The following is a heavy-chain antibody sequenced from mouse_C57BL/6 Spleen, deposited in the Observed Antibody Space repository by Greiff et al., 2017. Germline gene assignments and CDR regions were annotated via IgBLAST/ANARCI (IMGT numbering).Heavy chain of an antibody. CDR3: ARQAYYDYDGDYFDY. CDR2: ISSGGSYT. CDR1: GFTFSSYG. Sequence: EVKLMESGGDLVKPGGSPKLSCAASGFTFSSYGMSWVRQTPDKRLEWVATISSGGSYTYYPDSVKGRFTISRDNAKNTLYLQMSSLKSEDTAMYYCARQAYYDYDGDYFDYWGQGTTLTVSS. V-gene: IGHV5-6*01. D-gene: IGHD2-4*01. J-gene: IGHJ2*01.